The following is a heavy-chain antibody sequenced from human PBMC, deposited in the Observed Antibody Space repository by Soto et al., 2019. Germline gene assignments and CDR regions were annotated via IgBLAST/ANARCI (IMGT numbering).Heavy chain of an antibody. V-gene: IGHV2-26*01. CDR3: ARILAQYCGVDCYSGWFDP. CDR1: GFSLSNARMG. J-gene: IGHJ5*02. Sequence: QVTLKESGPVLVKPTETLTLTCTVSGFSLSNARMGVSWIRQPPGKALEWLAHIFSNDEKSYSTSLKSRLTISKDTSKSQVVLTMHNMDPVDTATYYCARILAQYCGVDCYSGWFDPWGQGTLVTVSS. D-gene: IGHD2-21*02. CDR2: IFSNDEK.